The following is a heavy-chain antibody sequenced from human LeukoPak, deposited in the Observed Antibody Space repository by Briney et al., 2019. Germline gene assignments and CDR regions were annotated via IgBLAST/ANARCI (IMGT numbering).Heavy chain of an antibody. J-gene: IGHJ6*02. Sequence: GSSVKVSCTASGGTFSSYAISWVRQAPGQGLEWMGGIIPIFGTANYAQKFQGRVTITADESTSTAYMELSSLRSEDTAVYYCARDTTGTSDYYYGMDVWGQGTTVTVSS. CDR3: ARDTTGTSDYYYGMDV. D-gene: IGHD1-1*01. CDR2: IIPIFGTA. CDR1: GGTFSSYA. V-gene: IGHV1-69*01.